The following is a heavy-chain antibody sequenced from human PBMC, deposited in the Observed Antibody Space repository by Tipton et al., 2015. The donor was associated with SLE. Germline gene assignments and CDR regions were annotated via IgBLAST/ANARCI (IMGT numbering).Heavy chain of an antibody. CDR3: VRNRGGVYYYYGMNV. CDR2: MYTSGSA. D-gene: IGHD1-14*01. V-gene: IGHV4-61*02. Sequence: TLSLTCSVSGGSMSSGSYYWIWVRQPAGKGLEYIGRMYTSGSATYNPSLKSRASISVDTSKNQFSLRLTSVTAADTAVYYCVRNRGGVYYYYGMNVWGKGTMVTVSS. CDR1: GGSMSSGSYY. J-gene: IGHJ6*04.